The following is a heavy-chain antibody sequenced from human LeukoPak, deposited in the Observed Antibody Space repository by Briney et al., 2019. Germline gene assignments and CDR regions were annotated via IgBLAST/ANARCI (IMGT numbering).Heavy chain of an antibody. CDR3: ARNSGSYSGHFDY. D-gene: IGHD1-26*01. CDR2: ISYSGST. CDR1: GDSISSGDYY. Sequence: SETLSLTCTVSGDSISSGDYYWSWIRQPAGKGLEWIGYISYSGSTNYNPSLKSRVTISVDTSKNQFFLKLSAVTAADTAMYYCARNSGSYSGHFDYWGQGSLVTVSS. V-gene: IGHV4-61*10. J-gene: IGHJ4*02.